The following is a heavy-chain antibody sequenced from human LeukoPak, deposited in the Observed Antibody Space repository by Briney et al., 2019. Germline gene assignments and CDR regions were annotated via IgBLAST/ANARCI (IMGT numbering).Heavy chain of an antibody. Sequence: SETLSLTCTVSGVSLGTSTHYWVWMRPPPGKGLEWIGYIYYSRSTNYNPSPKSRVTISVDTSKNQFSLKLSSVTASDTAVYYCARAKQLVKSYFDLWGRGTLVTVSS. CDR3: ARAKQLVKSYFDL. J-gene: IGHJ2*01. V-gene: IGHV4-61*01. D-gene: IGHD6-13*01. CDR1: GVSLGTSTHY. CDR2: IYYSRST.